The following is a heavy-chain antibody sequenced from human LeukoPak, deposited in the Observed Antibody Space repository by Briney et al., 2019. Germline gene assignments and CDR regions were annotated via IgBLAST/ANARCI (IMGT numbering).Heavy chain of an antibody. CDR3: AVRASGSYYMRGYY. Sequence: ASVKLCCTASGYTFTHLVINWGPQAPGQGLEWMGWINTHTGNPTYAQGFTGRVVFSLDTSVSTAYLQISSLKAGDTAVYYCAVRASGSYYMRGYYWGQGTLVTVSS. J-gene: IGHJ4*02. V-gene: IGHV7-4-1*02. CDR1: GYTFTHLV. D-gene: IGHD3-10*01. CDR2: INTHTGNP.